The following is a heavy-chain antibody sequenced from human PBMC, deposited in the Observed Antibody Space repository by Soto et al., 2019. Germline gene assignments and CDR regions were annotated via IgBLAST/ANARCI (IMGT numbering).Heavy chain of an antibody. Sequence: PSETLSLTCTVSGGSISSGDYYWSWIRQPPGKGLEWIGYIYYSGNTYYNPSLKSRVTISVDTSKNQFSLKLSSATAADTAVYYCARASTVTTRGSRNNWFDPWGQGTLVNVSS. V-gene: IGHV4-30-4*01. CDR1: GGSISSGDYY. J-gene: IGHJ5*02. CDR2: IYYSGNT. D-gene: IGHD4-17*01. CDR3: ARASTVTTRGSRNNWFDP.